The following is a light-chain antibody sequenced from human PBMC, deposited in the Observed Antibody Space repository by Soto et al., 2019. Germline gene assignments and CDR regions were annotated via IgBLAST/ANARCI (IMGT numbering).Light chain of an antibody. CDR3: QHCNTSWT. CDR2: DVS. Sequence: DVQLTQSPTTLSAAVGDRVTITCRASQSMSTWLAWYQQKPGKAPKLLIYDVSSLESGVPSRFSGSGSGTEFTLTISGLQPDDFATYSGQHCNTSWTFGQATKVAIK. J-gene: IGKJ1*01. CDR1: QSMSTW. V-gene: IGKV1-5*01.